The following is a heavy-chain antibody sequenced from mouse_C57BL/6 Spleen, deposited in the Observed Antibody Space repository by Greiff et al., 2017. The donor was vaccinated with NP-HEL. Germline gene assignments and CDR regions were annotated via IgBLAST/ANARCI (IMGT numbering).Heavy chain of an antibody. CDR3: ASLLLRGYYFDY. V-gene: IGHV5-6*02. CDR1: GFTFSSYG. CDR2: ISSGGSYT. D-gene: IGHD1-1*01. J-gene: IGHJ2*01. Sequence: EVKLVESGGDLVKPGGSLKLSCAASGFTFSSYGMSWVRQTPDKRLEWVATISSGGSYTYYPDSVKGRFTISRDNAKNTLYLQMSSLKSEDTAMYYCASLLLRGYYFDYWGQGTTLTVSS.